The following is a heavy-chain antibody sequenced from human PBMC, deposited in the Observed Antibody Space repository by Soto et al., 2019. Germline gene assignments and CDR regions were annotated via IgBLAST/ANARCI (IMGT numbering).Heavy chain of an antibody. J-gene: IGHJ6*02. CDR2: ISYDGSNK. D-gene: IGHD3-3*01. CDR1: GFTFSSYA. CDR3: ARGGKVGFLEWLSPYYYYGMDV. V-gene: IGHV3-30-3*01. Sequence: SGGSLRLSCAASGFTFSSYAMHWVRQAPGKGLEWVAVISYDGSNKYYADSVKGRFTISRDNSKNTLYLQMNSLRAEDTAVYYCARGGKVGFLEWLSPYYYYGMDVWGQGTTVTVSS.